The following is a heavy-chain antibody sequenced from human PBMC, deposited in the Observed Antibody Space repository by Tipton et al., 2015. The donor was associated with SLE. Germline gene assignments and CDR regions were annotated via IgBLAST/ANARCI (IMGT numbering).Heavy chain of an antibody. CDR1: GGSFSGFY. V-gene: IGHV4-34*01. CDR3: ARRGIYGSGSYYPPFDY. Sequence: TLSLTCAVYGGSFSGFYWSWIRQPPGKGLEWIGEIKHSGSTNYNPSLKSRVTTSVDTSKNHFSLKLSSVTAADTAVYYCARRGIYGSGSYYPPFDYWGQGMLVIVSS. D-gene: IGHD3-10*01. CDR2: IKHSGST. J-gene: IGHJ4*02.